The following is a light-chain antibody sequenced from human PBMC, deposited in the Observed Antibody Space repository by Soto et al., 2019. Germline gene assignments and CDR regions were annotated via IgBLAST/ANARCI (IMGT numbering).Light chain of an antibody. CDR2: ANI. J-gene: IGLJ1*01. Sequence: QSVLTQPPSVSGAPGQRVTISCTGSSSNIGAGYDVHWYQQLPGRAPKLLIYANINRPSGVPDRFSGSRSGTSASLAITGLQAEDEADYSCQSYDSSLSGFYVFGPGTKLTVL. CDR3: QSYDSSLSGFYV. V-gene: IGLV1-40*01. CDR1: SSNIGAGYD.